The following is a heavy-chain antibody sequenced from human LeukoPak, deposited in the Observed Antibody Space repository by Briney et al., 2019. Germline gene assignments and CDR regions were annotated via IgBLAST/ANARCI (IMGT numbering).Heavy chain of an antibody. CDR1: GGSISSSSYY. CDR3: ASLYSSWDFDY. Sequence: SETLSLTCTVSGGSISSSSYYWGWIRQPPGKGLEWIGSIYYSGSTYYNPSLKSRVTISVDTSKNQFSLKLSSVTAADMAVYYCASLYSSWDFDYWGQGTLVTVSS. CDR2: IYYSGST. D-gene: IGHD6-13*01. J-gene: IGHJ4*02. V-gene: IGHV4-39*01.